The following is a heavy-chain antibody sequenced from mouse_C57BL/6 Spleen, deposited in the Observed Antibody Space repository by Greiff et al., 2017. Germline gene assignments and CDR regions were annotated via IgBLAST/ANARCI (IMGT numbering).Heavy chain of an antibody. V-gene: IGHV1-69*01. CDR2: IDPSDSYT. D-gene: IGHD1-2*01. J-gene: IGHJ3*01. Sequence: QVQLQQPGAELVMPGASVKLSCKASGYTFTSYWMHWVKQRPGQGLEWIGEIDPSDSYTNYNQKFKGKSTLTVDKSSSTAYMQLSSLTSEDSAGYCCASLRPFAYWGKGTLVTVS. CDR1: GYTFTSYW. CDR3: ASLRPFAY.